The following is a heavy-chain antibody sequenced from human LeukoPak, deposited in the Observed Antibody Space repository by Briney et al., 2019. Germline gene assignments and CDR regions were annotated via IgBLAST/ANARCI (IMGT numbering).Heavy chain of an antibody. CDR2: IKSKTDGGTT. D-gene: IGHD2-15*01. CDR3: TADLRIGVVVVVAATFDY. CDR1: GFTFSNAW. V-gene: IGHV3-15*01. Sequence: GGSLRLSCAASGFTFSNAWMSWLRQAPGQGREWFGRIKSKTDGGTTDYAAPVKGRFTISRDDSNNTLYLQMNSLKTEDTAVYYCTADLRIGVVVVVAATFDYWGQGTLVTVSS. J-gene: IGHJ4*02.